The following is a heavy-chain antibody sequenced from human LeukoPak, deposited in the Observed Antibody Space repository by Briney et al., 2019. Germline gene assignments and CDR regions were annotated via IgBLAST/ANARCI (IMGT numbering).Heavy chain of an antibody. D-gene: IGHD5-12*01. CDR1: GVSISSGDNY. J-gene: IGHJ4*02. V-gene: IGHV4-30-4*01. Sequence: SETLSLTCTVSGVSISSGDNYWSWIRQAPGKGLEWIGNIYYSGGTYHNPSLKSRVIILVDTSKNHFSLKLSSVTAADTAVYYCARAAGSGYDPRGPFDYWGQGTLVTVSS. CDR2: IYYSGGT. CDR3: ARAAGSGYDPRGPFDY.